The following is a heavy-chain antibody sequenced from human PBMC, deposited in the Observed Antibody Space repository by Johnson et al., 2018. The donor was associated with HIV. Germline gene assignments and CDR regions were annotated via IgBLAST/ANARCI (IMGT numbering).Heavy chain of an antibody. CDR1: GFTFDDYA. J-gene: IGHJ3*02. V-gene: IGHV3-9*01. CDR2: LSWNGGTI. D-gene: IGHD2-15*01. CDR3: ARYQLGSKIEFSFYAVDM. Sequence: VLLVESGGGLIQPGTSLRLSCAASGFTFDDYAMHWVRQIPGKGLEWISGLSWNGGTIGYADSVKGRFTISRDNAKSSLYLQMDSLRPEDTAFYFCARYQLGSKIEFSFYAVDMWGQGTLVTVSS.